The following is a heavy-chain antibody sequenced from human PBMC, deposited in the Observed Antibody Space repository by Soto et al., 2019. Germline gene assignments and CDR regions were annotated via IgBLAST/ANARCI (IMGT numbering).Heavy chain of an antibody. D-gene: IGHD3-16*02. CDR1: GFTFSSFG. Sequence: QVQLVESGGGVVQPGRSLRLSCAASGFTFSSFGMHWVRQAPGKGLEWVAVISYDGSEKYYADSVKGRFTISRDNSKNTLSRQMDSLRADDTAVYYCAKALGELSPESYDYWGQGTLITVSS. V-gene: IGHV3-30*18. CDR3: AKALGELSPESYDY. CDR2: ISYDGSEK. J-gene: IGHJ4*02.